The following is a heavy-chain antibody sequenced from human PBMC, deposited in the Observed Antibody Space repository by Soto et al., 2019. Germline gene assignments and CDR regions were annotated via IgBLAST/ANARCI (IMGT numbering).Heavy chain of an antibody. CDR1: ELIFSSYA. CDR3: ARGGGLSPWDY. V-gene: IGHV3-23*01. CDR2: ISTGGSSI. J-gene: IGHJ4*02. D-gene: IGHD3-16*01. Sequence: PGGSLRLSCAASELIFSSYAMSWVRQAPGKGLEWVSTISTGGSSIYYADSVKGRFTISRDNSKNTLHLQMNSLRVEDTAIYYCARGGGLSPWDYWGLGTLVTVSS.